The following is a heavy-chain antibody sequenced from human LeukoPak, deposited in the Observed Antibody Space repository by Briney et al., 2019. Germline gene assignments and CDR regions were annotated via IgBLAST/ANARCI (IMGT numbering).Heavy chain of an antibody. CDR1: GFAFSSYW. V-gene: IGHV3-7*01. Sequence: PGGSLRLSCVASGFAFSSYWMTWVRQAPGKGLEWVANVKHDGSEKYYVDSVKGRFTISRDNAKNSLYLQMNSLRAEDTAIYYCAREKAPRYCSGGSCHGWFDPWGQGTLVTVSS. CDR2: VKHDGSEK. CDR3: AREKAPRYCSGGSCHGWFDP. J-gene: IGHJ5*02. D-gene: IGHD2-15*01.